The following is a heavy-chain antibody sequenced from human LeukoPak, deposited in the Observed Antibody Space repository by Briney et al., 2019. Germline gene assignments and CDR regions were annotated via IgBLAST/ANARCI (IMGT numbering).Heavy chain of an antibody. CDR2: ISGSGGST. V-gene: IGHV3-23*01. D-gene: IGHD6-19*01. Sequence: PGGSLRLSCAASGFTFSSYAMSWVRQASGKGLEWVSGISGSGGSTYYADSMKGRFTISRDNSKNTLYLQINSLGAEDTAVYYCAKMPVSYSSGWSNFDYWGQGTLVTVSS. CDR1: GFTFSSYA. CDR3: AKMPVSYSSGWSNFDY. J-gene: IGHJ4*02.